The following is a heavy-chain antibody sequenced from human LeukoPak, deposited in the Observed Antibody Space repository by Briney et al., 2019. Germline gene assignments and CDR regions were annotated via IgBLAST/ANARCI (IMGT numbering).Heavy chain of an antibody. Sequence: ASVKVSCKASGYTFTSYGISWVRQAPGQGLEWMGWISAYNGNTNYAQKLQGRVTMTTDTSTSKAYMELRSLRSDDTAVYYCARGGGTPYSGSYRAFDIWGQGTMVTVSS. CDR1: GYTFTSYG. D-gene: IGHD1-26*01. CDR2: ISAYNGNT. V-gene: IGHV1-18*01. CDR3: ARGGGTPYSGSYRAFDI. J-gene: IGHJ3*02.